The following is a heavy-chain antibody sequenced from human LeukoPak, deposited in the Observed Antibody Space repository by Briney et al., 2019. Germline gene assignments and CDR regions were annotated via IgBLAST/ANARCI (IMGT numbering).Heavy chain of an antibody. V-gene: IGHV1-58*02. CDR1: GFTFTSSA. CDR2: IVVGSGST. J-gene: IGHJ4*02. CDR3: AAVFATGDYGSGSYYHDY. Sequence: ASVKVSCKASGFTFTSSAMQWVRQARGQRLEWIGWIVVGSGSTNYAQKFQERVTITRDMSTSTAYMELSSLRSEDTAVYYCAAVFATGDYGSGSYYHDYWGQGTLVTVSS. D-gene: IGHD3-10*01.